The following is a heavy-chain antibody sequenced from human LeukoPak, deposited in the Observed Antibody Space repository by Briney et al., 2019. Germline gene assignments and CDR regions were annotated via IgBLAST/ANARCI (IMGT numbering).Heavy chain of an antibody. CDR2: IYYSGST. V-gene: IGHV4-59*12. Sequence: SETLSLTCTVSGGSISSYYWSWIRQPPGKGLEWIGYIYYSGSTNYNPSLKSRVTISVDTSKNQFSLKLSSVTAADTAVYYCAMVVAANFDYWGQGTLVTVSS. CDR3: AMVVAANFDY. J-gene: IGHJ4*02. D-gene: IGHD2-15*01. CDR1: GGSISSYY.